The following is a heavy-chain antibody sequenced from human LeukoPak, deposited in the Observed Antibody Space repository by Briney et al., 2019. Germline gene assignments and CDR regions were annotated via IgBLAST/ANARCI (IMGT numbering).Heavy chain of an antibody. V-gene: IGHV1-2*02. CDR3: ARAGERTVTNKRSYYYYYYMDV. Sequence: GASVKVSCKASGFTFTAYYMHWVRQAPGQGLEWMGWINPNSGGTNYAQKFQGRVTMTRDTSTSTVYMELSSLRSEDTAVYYCARAGERTVTNKRSYYYYYYMDVWGKGTTVTISS. CDR2: INPNSGGT. CDR1: GFTFTAYY. D-gene: IGHD4-17*01. J-gene: IGHJ6*03.